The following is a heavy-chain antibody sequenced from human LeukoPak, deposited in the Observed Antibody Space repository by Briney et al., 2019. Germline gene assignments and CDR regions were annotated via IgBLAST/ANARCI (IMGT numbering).Heavy chain of an antibody. CDR1: GYTFTGYY. CDR2: INPNSGGT. Sequence: ASVKVSCKASGYTFTGYYMHWVRQAPGQGLEWMGWINPNSGGTNYAQKFQGRATMTRDTSISTAYMELSRLRSDDTAVYYCARTGTDYAKNWFDPWGQGTLVTVSS. D-gene: IGHD1-7*01. J-gene: IGHJ5*02. CDR3: ARTGTDYAKNWFDP. V-gene: IGHV1-2*02.